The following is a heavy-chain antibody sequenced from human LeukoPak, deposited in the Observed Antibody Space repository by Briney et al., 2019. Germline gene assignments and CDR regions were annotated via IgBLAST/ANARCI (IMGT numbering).Heavy chain of an antibody. CDR1: GFTFSNYA. CDR2: ISSNGGNT. CDR3: TTDLGRSRIAPRFYY. V-gene: IGHV3-64*01. Sequence: PGGSLRLSCAASGFTFSNYAMHWVRQAPGKGLEYVSAISSNGGNTYYANSVKGRFTISRDNSKNTLYLQMGSLRAEDMAVYYCTTDLGRSRIAPRFYYWGQGTLVTVSS. J-gene: IGHJ4*02. D-gene: IGHD6-6*01.